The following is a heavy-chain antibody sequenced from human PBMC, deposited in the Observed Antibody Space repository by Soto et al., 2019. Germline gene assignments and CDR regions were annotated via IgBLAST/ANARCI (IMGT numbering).Heavy chain of an antibody. CDR3: ARTTVNRYYYYYYMDV. V-gene: IGHV4-34*01. CDR2: INHSGST. Sequence: TLSLTCAVYGGSFSGYYWSWIRQPPGKGLEWIGEINHSGSTNYNPSLKSRVTISVDTSKNQFSLKLSSVTAADTAVYYCARTTVNRYYYYYYMDVWGKGTTVTVSS. D-gene: IGHD4-4*01. CDR1: GGSFSGYY. J-gene: IGHJ6*03.